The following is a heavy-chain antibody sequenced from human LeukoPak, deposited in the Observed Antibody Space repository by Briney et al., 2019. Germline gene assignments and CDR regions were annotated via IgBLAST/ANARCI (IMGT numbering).Heavy chain of an antibody. J-gene: IGHJ6*04. CDR3: ARRYSSDKEMDV. Sequence: GGSLRLSCAASGFTFDDYGMSWVRQSPGKGPEWVANIKQDESERYTVDSVKGRFTISRDNAKNSLYLQMNSLRAEDTAVYYCARRYSSDKEMDVWGKGTTVTISS. D-gene: IGHD6-25*01. CDR2: IKQDESER. CDR1: GFTFDDYG. V-gene: IGHV3-7*03.